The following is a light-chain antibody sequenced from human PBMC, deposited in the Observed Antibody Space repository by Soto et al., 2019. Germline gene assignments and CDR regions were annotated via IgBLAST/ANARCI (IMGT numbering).Light chain of an antibody. CDR1: QDISDH. J-gene: IGKJ1*01. V-gene: IGKV1-27*01. Sequence: DFQMTQSPSSLSASVRDRVTITCRASQDISDHLAWYQHKPGKVPNLLIYEASTLQSGVPSRFSGGGSGTDFTLTISSLQPEDVATYYCQKYDRTPRTFGQGTKVELK. CDR2: EAS. CDR3: QKYDRTPRT.